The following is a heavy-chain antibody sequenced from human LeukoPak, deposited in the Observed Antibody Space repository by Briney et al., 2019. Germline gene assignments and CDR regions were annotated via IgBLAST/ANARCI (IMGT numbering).Heavy chain of an antibody. CDR2: ISLNSGSI. CDR3: AKDLVRHHRGYRYDYYYYYGMDV. V-gene: IGHV3-9*01. Sequence: PGRSLRVSCAASGFTFDDYAMHWVRQAPGKGLEWVSGISLNSGSIGYAESVKGRVTISRDNAKHSLNLHMNSLRDEDTALYYCAKDLVRHHRGYRYDYYYYYGMDVSGQGTTVTVSS. CDR1: GFTFDDYA. J-gene: IGHJ6*02. D-gene: IGHD5-18*01.